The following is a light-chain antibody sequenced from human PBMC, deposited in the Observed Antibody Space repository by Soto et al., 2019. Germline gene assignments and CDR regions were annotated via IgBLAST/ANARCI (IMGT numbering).Light chain of an antibody. J-gene: IGKJ2*01. V-gene: IGKV1-5*01. CDR2: DAS. Sequence: DIQMTQSPSTLSASVGDRVTITCRASQTISSSLAWYQHKPGKAPKLLIFDASTLHTGVPSRFSGGGFGTDFNLTITGLQPDDFATYYCQQHNDYTAVTFGQGTKLEIK. CDR3: QQHNDYTAVT. CDR1: QTISSS.